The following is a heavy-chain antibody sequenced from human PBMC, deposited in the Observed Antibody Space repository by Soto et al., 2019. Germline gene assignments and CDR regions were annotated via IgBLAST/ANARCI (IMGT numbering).Heavy chain of an antibody. D-gene: IGHD3-22*01. Sequence: GGSLRLSCAASGFTFSSYAMSWVRQAPGKGLEWVSAISGSGGSTYYADSVKGRFTTSRDNSKNTLYLQMNSLRAEDTAVYYCAKDQEYYYDSSGYSYWGQGTLVTVSS. V-gene: IGHV3-23*01. CDR2: ISGSGGST. J-gene: IGHJ4*02. CDR3: AKDQEYYYDSSGYSY. CDR1: GFTFSSYA.